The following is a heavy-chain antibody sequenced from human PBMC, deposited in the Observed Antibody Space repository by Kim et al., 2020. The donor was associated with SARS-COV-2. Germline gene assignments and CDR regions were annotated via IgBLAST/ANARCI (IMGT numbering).Heavy chain of an antibody. J-gene: IGHJ6*02. CDR1: GFTFSSYW. CDR3: ARGSSRSGSYGDYYYYGMDV. Sequence: GGSLRLSCAASGFTFSSYWMHWVRQAPGKGLVWVSRINSDGSSTSYADSVKGRFTISRDNAKNTLYLQMYSLRAEDTAVYYCARGSSRSGSYGDYYYYGMDVWGQGPTVNVSS. V-gene: IGHV3-74*01. D-gene: IGHD1-26*01. CDR2: INSDGSST.